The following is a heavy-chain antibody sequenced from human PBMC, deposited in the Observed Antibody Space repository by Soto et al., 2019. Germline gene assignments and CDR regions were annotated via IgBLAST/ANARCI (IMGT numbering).Heavy chain of an antibody. V-gene: IGHV2-5*02. D-gene: IGHD6-13*01. J-gene: IGHJ1*01. Sequence: QITLKESGPTLVKPTQTLTLTCTFSGFSLSTSGVGVGWIRQPPGKALEWLALIYWDDDKRYSPSLKSRLTITKDTTKNQVVRTMTNMYPADTATYDCARGYSSSWYAEYFQHWCQGTLVTFSS. CDR1: GFSLSTSGVG. CDR2: IYWDDDK. CDR3: ARGYSSSWYAEYFQH.